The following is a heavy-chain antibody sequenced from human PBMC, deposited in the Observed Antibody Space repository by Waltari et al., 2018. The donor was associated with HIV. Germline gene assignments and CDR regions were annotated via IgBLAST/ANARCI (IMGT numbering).Heavy chain of an antibody. D-gene: IGHD5-12*01. CDR2: SRNKANSYTT. V-gene: IGHV3-72*01. J-gene: IGHJ4*02. CDR3: TRDSSGYAGFDS. CDR1: GFAFSDHY. Sequence: EVQLVESGGGLVRPGGSLRLSCAASGFAFSDHYLDWVRQAPGKGVEWVGRSRNKANSYTTEYAASVKGRFTISRDASKNSLFLQMYSLRADDTAIYYCTRDSSGYAGFDSWGQGALVTVSS.